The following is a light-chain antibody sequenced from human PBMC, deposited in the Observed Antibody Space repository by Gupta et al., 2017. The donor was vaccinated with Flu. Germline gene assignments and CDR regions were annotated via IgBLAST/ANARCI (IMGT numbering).Light chain of an antibody. Sequence: GKTVTISCTRSSGSIDSNHVQWYQQRPGSSPTTVINQRPSGVPDRFSGSIDISSNSATLTXSXLKTEDXADYYCQSYDSSNHYVFGTGTKVTVL. CDR3: QSYDSSNHYV. J-gene: IGLJ1*01. V-gene: IGLV6-57*01. CDR1: SGSIDSNH.